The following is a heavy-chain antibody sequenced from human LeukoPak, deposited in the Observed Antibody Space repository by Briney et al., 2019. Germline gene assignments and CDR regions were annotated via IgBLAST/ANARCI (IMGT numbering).Heavy chain of an antibody. CDR2: ISSSSSTI. CDR1: GFTFSSYS. CDR3: AVWFGELRDDYYYYYGMDV. Sequence: GGSLRLSCAASGFTFSSYSMNWVRQAPGKGLEWVSYISSSSSTIYYADSVKGRFTISRDNAKNSLYLQMNSLRDEDTAVYYCAVWFGELRDDYYYYYGMDVWGQGTTVTVSS. V-gene: IGHV3-48*02. D-gene: IGHD3-10*01. J-gene: IGHJ6*02.